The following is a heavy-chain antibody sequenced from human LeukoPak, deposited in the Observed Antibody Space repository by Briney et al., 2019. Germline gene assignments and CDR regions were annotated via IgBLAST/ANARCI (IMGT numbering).Heavy chain of an antibody. CDR2: IIPIFGTA. J-gene: IGHJ4*02. V-gene: IGHV1-69*13. Sequence: GASVKVSCKASGGTFSSYAISWVRQAPGQGLEWMGGIIPIFGTANYAQKFQGRVTITADESTSTAYMELSSLRSEDTAVYYCARGPLDDYDFWSGYYCDYWGQGTLVTVSS. CDR3: ARGPLDDYDFWSGYYCDY. D-gene: IGHD3-3*01. CDR1: GGTFSSYA.